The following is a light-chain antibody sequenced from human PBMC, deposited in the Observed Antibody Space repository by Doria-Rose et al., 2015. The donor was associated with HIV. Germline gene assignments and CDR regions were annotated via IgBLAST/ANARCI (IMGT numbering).Light chain of an antibody. CDR1: QNINNW. V-gene: IGKV1-5*03. J-gene: IGKJ1*01. Sequence: DIRVTQSPSTLSASVGDRVTITCRASQNINNWLARYQQKPGKVPKLLIYKASSLQSGVPSRFSGSGSGTEFTLTISCLQPDDLATYYCQHHDSFPWTFGQGTEVEIK. CDR2: KAS. CDR3: QHHDSFPWT.